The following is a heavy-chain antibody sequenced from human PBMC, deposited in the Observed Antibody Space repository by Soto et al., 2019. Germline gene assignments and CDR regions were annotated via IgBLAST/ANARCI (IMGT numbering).Heavy chain of an antibody. CDR1: GFTFSSYA. J-gene: IGHJ6*02. CDR3: ARDYCSSTSCYYYYYYYGMDV. CDR2: ISYDGSNK. Sequence: GGSLRLSCAASGFTFSSYAMHCVRQAPGKGLEWVAVISYDGSNKYYADSVKGRFTISRDNSKNTLYLQMNSLRAEDTAVYYCARDYCSSTSCYYYYYYYGMDVWGQGTTVTVSS. V-gene: IGHV3-30-3*01. D-gene: IGHD2-2*01.